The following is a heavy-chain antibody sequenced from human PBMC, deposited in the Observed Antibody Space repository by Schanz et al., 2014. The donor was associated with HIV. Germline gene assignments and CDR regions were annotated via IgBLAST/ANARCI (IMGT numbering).Heavy chain of an antibody. J-gene: IGHJ6*02. CDR1: GYSFTSYD. CDR2: VNPKSGNT. CDR3: ARGPKWEGLMDV. Sequence: QVQLVQSGAEVQKPGASVKVSCKASGYSFTSYDINWVRQATGQGLEWMGWVNPKSGNTGYAQMFQVRVTMTRDTSISTAYLEVDSLKSEDTAVYYCARGPKWEGLMDVWGQGTTVIVSS. D-gene: IGHD1-26*01. V-gene: IGHV1-8*02.